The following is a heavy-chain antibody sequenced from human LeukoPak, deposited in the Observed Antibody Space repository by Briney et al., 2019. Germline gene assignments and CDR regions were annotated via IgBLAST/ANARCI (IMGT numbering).Heavy chain of an antibody. CDR2: IYHSGST. CDR3: ARDRGAPDY. D-gene: IGHD4-17*01. V-gene: IGHV4-30-2*01. Sequence: SQTLSLTCAVSGGSISSGGYSWSWIRQPPGKGLEWIGYIYHSGSTYYNPSLKSRVTISVDRSKNQFSLKLSSVTAADTAVYYCARDRGAPDYWGQGTLVTVSS. CDR1: GGSISSGGYS. J-gene: IGHJ4*02.